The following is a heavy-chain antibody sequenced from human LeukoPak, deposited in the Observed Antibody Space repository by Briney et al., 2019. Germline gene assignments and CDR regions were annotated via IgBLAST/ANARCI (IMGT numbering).Heavy chain of an antibody. Sequence: PGGSLRLSCAASGFTFSSYWMSWARQAPGKGLEWVSGISPNGVITYYADSVKGRFTISRDNSKGTVYLQMNSLRPEDTAVYYCAKDDAWLQYGNWGRGTLVTVSS. CDR2: ISPNGVIT. D-gene: IGHD5-24*01. CDR3: AKDDAWLQYGN. V-gene: IGHV3-23*01. J-gene: IGHJ4*02. CDR1: GFTFSSYW.